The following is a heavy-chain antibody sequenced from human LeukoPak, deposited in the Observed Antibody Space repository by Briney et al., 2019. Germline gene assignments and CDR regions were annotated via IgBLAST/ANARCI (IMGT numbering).Heavy chain of an antibody. CDR3: ARETPYGDYTYYFDY. D-gene: IGHD4-17*01. Sequence: SQTLSLTCTVSGGPISSGDYYWSWIRQPPGKGLEWIGYIYYSGSTYYNPSLKSRVTISVDTSKNQFSLKLSSVTAADTAVYYCARETPYGDYTYYFDYWGQGTLVTVSS. CDR1: GGPISSGDYY. CDR2: IYYSGST. V-gene: IGHV4-30-4*01. J-gene: IGHJ4*02.